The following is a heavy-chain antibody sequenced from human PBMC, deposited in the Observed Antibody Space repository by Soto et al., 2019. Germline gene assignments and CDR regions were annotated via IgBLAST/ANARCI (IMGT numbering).Heavy chain of an antibody. CDR1: DFNLNNFE. CDR2: ISSSGTTT. Sequence: PGGSLRLSCAASDFNLNNFEMNWVRQAPGKGLEWVSHISSSGTTTYYADSVKGRFTIPRDDANNSLYRQMNSLRAEDTAVYYCARLIVVVPHAMDYYAMDVWGQGTTVTVSS. V-gene: IGHV3-48*03. CDR3: ARLIVVVPHAMDYYAMDV. D-gene: IGHD2-2*01. J-gene: IGHJ6*02.